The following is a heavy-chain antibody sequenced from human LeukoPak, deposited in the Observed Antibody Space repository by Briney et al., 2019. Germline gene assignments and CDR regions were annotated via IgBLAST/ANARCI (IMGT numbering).Heavy chain of an antibody. Sequence: SVKVSCKASGGTFSSYAISWVRQAPGQGLEWMGGIIPIFGTANYAQKFQGRVTITADESTSTAYMELSNLRSEDTAVYYCARSRTGYSSSWYWFDPWGQGTLVTVSS. V-gene: IGHV1-69*13. J-gene: IGHJ5*02. D-gene: IGHD6-13*01. CDR3: ARSRTGYSSSWYWFDP. CDR1: GGTFSSYA. CDR2: IIPIFGTA.